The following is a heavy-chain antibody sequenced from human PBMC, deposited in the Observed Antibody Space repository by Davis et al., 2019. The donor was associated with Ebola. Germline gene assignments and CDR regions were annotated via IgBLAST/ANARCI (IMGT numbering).Heavy chain of an antibody. J-gene: IGHJ3*02. D-gene: IGHD3-22*01. Sequence: GGSLRLSCAASGFTFSSYSMNWVRQAPGKGLEWVSYISSSSSTIYYADSVKGRFTISRDNAKNSLYLQMNSLRDEDTAVYYCARDHYDSSGYGFDIWGQGTMVTASS. CDR1: GFTFSSYS. CDR3: ARDHYDSSGYGFDI. V-gene: IGHV3-48*02. CDR2: ISSSSSTI.